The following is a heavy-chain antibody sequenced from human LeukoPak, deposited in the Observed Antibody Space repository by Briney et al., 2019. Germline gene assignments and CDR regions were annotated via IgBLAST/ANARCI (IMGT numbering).Heavy chain of an antibody. V-gene: IGHV3-21*01. J-gene: IGHJ4*02. CDR1: GFTFSYYT. CDR3: ARATTALTV. D-gene: IGHD2-21*02. CDR2: ISSSSRHT. Sequence: PGGSLRLSCVASGFTFSYYTMNWVRQAPGKGLQWVSSISSSSRHTYYAESVKGRFNISRDNANNSLYLQMNSLRADDTAVHYCARATTALTVWGQGTLVTVSS.